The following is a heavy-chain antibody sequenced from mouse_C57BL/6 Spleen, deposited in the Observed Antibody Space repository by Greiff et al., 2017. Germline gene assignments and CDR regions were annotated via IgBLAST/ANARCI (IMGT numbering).Heavy chain of an antibody. Sequence: QVQLQQSGAELVKPGASVKMSCKASGYTFTSYWITWVKQRPGQGLEWIGDIYPGSGSTNYNEKFKSKATLTVDTSSSTAYMQLSSLTSEDAAVYYCASLVTTGRAMDYWGQGTSVTVSS. D-gene: IGHD2-2*01. CDR2: IYPGSGST. CDR3: ASLVTTGRAMDY. V-gene: IGHV1-55*01. CDR1: GYTFTSYW. J-gene: IGHJ4*01.